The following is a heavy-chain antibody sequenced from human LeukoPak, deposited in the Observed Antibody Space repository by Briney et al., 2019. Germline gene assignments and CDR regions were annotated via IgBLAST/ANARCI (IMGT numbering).Heavy chain of an antibody. J-gene: IGHJ6*03. V-gene: IGHV1-18*01. D-gene: IGHD3-16*01. CDR1: GYTFTSYG. CDR2: ISAYNGNT. CDR3: ARDWGTYYYYYYMDV. Sequence: ASVKVSCKASGYTFTSYGISWVRQAPGQGLEWMGWISAYNGNTNYAQKLQGRVTMTTDTSTSTAYMELRSLRSDDTAVYYCARDWGTYYYYYYMDVWGKGTTVTVSS.